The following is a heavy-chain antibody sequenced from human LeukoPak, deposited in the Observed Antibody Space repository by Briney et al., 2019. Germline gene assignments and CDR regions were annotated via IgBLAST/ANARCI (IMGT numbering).Heavy chain of an antibody. CDR1: GFTFSSYS. J-gene: IGHJ3*02. CDR3: GRYPGERSGYNGFDI. V-gene: IGHV3-21*01. Sequence: PGGSLRLSCAASGFTFSSYSMNWLRQAPGKGLEWVSSISSSSTYIYYADSVKGRFTIPRDNAKNSLYLQVNSLRAEDASVYCCGRYPGERSGYNGFDIWGQGTMVTVSS. CDR2: ISSSSTYI. D-gene: IGHD6-13*01.